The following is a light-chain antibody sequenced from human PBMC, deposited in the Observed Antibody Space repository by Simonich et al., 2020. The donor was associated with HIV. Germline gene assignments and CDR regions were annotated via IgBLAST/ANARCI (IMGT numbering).Light chain of an antibody. V-gene: IGKV4-1*01. CDR1: QRVLYSSNNKNY. Sequence: DIVMTQSPDSLAVSLGERATIYCNSHQRVLYSSNNKNYLAWYQQKPGKPPKLLIYWASTRESGVPDRFSGSGSGTDFTLTISSLQAEDVAVYYCQQYYSTPRTFGQGTKVEIK. CDR3: QQYYSTPRT. J-gene: IGKJ1*01. CDR2: WAS.